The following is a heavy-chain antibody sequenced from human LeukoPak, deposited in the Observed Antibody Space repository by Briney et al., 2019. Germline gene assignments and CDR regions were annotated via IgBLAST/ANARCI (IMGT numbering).Heavy chain of an antibody. CDR3: ARVSDAFDYFFDS. CDR1: GFTFSSYA. V-gene: IGHV3-30*04. D-gene: IGHD5-12*01. J-gene: IGHJ4*02. CDR2: ISYDGSNK. Sequence: GRSLRLSCAASGFTFSSYAMHWVRQAPGKGLEWVAVISYDGSNKYYADSVKGRFTISRDNSKNTLYLQMNSLRAEDTAVYYCARVSDAFDYFFDSWGQGTLVTVSS.